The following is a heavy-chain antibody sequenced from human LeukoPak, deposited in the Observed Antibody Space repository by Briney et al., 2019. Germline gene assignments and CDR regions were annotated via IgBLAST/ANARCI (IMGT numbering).Heavy chain of an antibody. CDR1: GGSISGGTYY. D-gene: IGHD1-26*01. CDR2: IYTSGST. Sequence: SETLSLTCTVSGGSISGGTYYWSWIRQPAGKGLEWIGRIYTSGSTNYNPSLKSRVTISVDTSKNQFSLKLTSVTAADTAIYYCARDAGSYVSYMDVWGKGTAVTVSS. CDR3: ARDAGSYVSYMDV. V-gene: IGHV4-61*02. J-gene: IGHJ6*03.